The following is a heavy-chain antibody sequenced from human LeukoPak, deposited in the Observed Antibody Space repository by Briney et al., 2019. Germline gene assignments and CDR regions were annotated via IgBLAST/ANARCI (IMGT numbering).Heavy chain of an antibody. CDR2: IKQDGSEK. Sequence: GGSLRLSCAASGFTFSSYWMSWVRQAPGKGLEWVANIKQDGSEKYYVDSVKGRFTISRDNAKNSLYLQMNSLRAEDTAVCYCARRVAATYYYYYYMDVWGKGTTVTVSS. V-gene: IGHV3-7*01. J-gene: IGHJ6*03. D-gene: IGHD2-15*01. CDR3: ARRVAATYYYYYYMDV. CDR1: GFTFSSYW.